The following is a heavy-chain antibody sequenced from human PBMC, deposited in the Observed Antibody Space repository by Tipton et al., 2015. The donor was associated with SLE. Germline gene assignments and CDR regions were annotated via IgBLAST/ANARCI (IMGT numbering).Heavy chain of an antibody. CDR2: IYYSGST. CDR1: GGSISSYY. CDR3: ARADWSGYLFGY. D-gene: IGHD3-3*01. Sequence: LRLSCTVSGGSISSYYWSWIRQPPGKGLEWIGYIYYSGSTNYNPSLKSRVTISVDTSKNQFSLKLSSVTAADTAVYYCARADWSGYLFGYWGQGTLVTVSS. J-gene: IGHJ4*02. V-gene: IGHV4-59*01.